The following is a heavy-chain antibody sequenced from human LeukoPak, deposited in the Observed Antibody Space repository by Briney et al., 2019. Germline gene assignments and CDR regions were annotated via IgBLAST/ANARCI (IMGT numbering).Heavy chain of an antibody. CDR1: GGSISSTSSY. D-gene: IGHD4-11*01. CDR3: ARNISTVANGARYNWFDP. Sequence: SEILSLTCIVSGGSISSTSSYWDWIRQSPWKGLEWIGTIYYSGRTDYNPSLKSRVTMSVEPTKNHFSLKLSSVAAADTAVYYCARNISTVANGARYNWFDPWGPGTLVTVSS. CDR2: IYYSGRT. V-gene: IGHV4-39*02. J-gene: IGHJ5*02.